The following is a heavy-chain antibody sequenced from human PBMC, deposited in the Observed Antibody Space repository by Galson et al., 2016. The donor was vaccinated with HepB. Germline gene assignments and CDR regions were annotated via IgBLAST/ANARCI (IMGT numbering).Heavy chain of an antibody. Sequence: SETLSLTCTVSGGSISSSSYYWGWIRQPPGKGLEWNGSIYYSGSTYYNPSLKSRVTISVDTSKNQFSLKLSSVTAADTAVYYCARVHYYYDSSGYGYYFDYWGQGTLVTVSS. CDR2: IYYSGST. CDR3: ARVHYYYDSSGYGYYFDY. CDR1: GGSISSSSYY. J-gene: IGHJ4*02. V-gene: IGHV4-39*07. D-gene: IGHD3-22*01.